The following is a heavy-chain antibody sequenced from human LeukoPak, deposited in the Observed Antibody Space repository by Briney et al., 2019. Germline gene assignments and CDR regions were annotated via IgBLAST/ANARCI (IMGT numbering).Heavy chain of an antibody. CDR1: GFTFSSYS. CDR2: ISSSSSTI. CDR3: AREEGGSTSHQEYNWFDP. V-gene: IGHV3-48*04. D-gene: IGHD2-2*01. Sequence: PGGSLRLSCAASGFTFSSYSMNWVRQAPGKGLEWVSYISSSSSTIYYADSVKGRFTISRDNAKNSLYLQMNSLRAEDTAVYYCAREEGGSTSHQEYNWFDPWGQGTLVTVSS. J-gene: IGHJ5*02.